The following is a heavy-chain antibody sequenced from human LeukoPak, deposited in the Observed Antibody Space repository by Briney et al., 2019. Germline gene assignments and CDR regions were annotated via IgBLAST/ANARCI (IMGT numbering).Heavy chain of an antibody. CDR3: VRGSSSWFQAAYFDY. CDR1: GGSLSSYY. CDR2: IYQSGST. J-gene: IGHJ4*02. Sequence: SETLSLTCTVSGGSLSSYYWSWIRQPPGKGLEWIGYIYQSGSTYYNPSLKSRVTISADRSKNQFSLNLSSVTAADTAVYYCVRGSSSWFQAAYFDYWGQGTLVTVSS. V-gene: IGHV4-59*12. D-gene: IGHD6-13*01.